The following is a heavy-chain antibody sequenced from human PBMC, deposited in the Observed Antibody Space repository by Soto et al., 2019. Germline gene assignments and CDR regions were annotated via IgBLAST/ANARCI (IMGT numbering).Heavy chain of an antibody. CDR1: GYSFTSYW. J-gene: IGHJ3*02. Sequence: EVQLVQSGAEVKKPGESLKISCKGSGYSFTSYWIGWVRQMPGKGLEWMGIIYPGDSDTRYSPSFQGQVTISADTSISTAYLQWSSLKASDTAMYYCARRDYDILTGYGAFDIWGQGTMVTVSS. V-gene: IGHV5-51*01. D-gene: IGHD3-9*01. CDR2: IYPGDSDT. CDR3: ARRDYDILTGYGAFDI.